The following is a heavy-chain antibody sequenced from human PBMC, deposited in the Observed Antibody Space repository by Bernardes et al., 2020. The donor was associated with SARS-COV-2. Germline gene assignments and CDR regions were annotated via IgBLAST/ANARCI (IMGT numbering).Heavy chain of an antibody. CDR3: ARLYLDTAMVTGFDY. CDR2: IYPGDSDT. CDR1: GYSFTRYW. J-gene: IGHJ4*02. D-gene: IGHD5-18*01. V-gene: IGHV5-51*01. Sequence: GACLKTSSNGSGYSFTRYWIGWVRPIPGNGLEWMGIIYPGDSDTRYSPSFQGQVTISADKSISTAYLQWSSLKASDTAMYYCARLYLDTAMVTGFDYWGQGTLVTVSS.